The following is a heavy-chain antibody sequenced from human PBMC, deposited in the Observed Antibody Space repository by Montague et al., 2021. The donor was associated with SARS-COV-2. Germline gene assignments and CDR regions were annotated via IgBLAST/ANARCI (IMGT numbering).Heavy chain of an antibody. CDR1: GGSISSSSYY. V-gene: IGHV4-39*01. CDR2: IYYSGST. D-gene: IGHD3-3*01. CDR3: ARQMGQSSIFGAAIQYYFDY. J-gene: IGHJ4*02. Sequence: SETLSLTCTVSGGSISSSSYYWGWIRQPPGKGLEWIGSIYYSGSTYYNPSLKSRVTISVDTSKNQFSLKLSSVTAADTAVYYCARQMGQSSIFGAAIQYYFDYWGQGTLVTVSS.